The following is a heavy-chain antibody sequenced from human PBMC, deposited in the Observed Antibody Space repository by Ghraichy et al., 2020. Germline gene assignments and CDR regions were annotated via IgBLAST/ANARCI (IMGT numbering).Heavy chain of an antibody. CDR2: ISGSGGTT. Sequence: GGSLRLSCAASEFTFNNYAMSWVRQAPGKGLEWVSVISGSGGTTNYADSVKGRFTISRDNSKSTLYLQMNRLRTEDTAVYYCARPEYYDSTGYVGHFDLWGRGTLVTVSS. CDR1: EFTFNNYA. D-gene: IGHD3-22*01. V-gene: IGHV3-23*01. J-gene: IGHJ2*01. CDR3: ARPEYYDSTGYVGHFDL.